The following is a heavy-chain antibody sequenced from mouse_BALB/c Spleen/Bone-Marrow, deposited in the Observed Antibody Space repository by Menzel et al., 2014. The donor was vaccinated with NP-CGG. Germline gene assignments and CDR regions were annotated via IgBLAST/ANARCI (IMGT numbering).Heavy chain of an antibody. CDR2: ISSGGSYT. CDR1: GFTFSNYG. CDR3: ARLTPDYAMDY. D-gene: IGHD1-3*01. Sequence: EVQRVESGGDLVKPGGSLKLSCAASGFTFSNYGMSLVRQTPDKRLEWVATISSGGSYTYFPDSVKGRFTISRDNAKNTLYLQMNSLKSEDAAMYYCARLTPDYAMDYWGQGTSVTVSS. J-gene: IGHJ4*01. V-gene: IGHV5-6*01.